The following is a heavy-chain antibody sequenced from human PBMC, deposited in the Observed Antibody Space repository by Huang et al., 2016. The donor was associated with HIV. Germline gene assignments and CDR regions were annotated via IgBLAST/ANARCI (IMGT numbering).Heavy chain of an antibody. CDR1: GFTFSDYS. CDR2: ISGSSTYI. CDR3: ARRYNWNYVAHGFDI. Sequence: EVQLVESGGGLVRPGGSLTLSCAASGFTFSDYSMSWVRQAPGKGLERVSHISGSSTYIYYVDSVKGRFAISRDNAKNLLVLQMNSLRAEDTALYYCARRYNWNYVAHGFDIWGQGTMVTVSS. V-gene: IGHV3-21*06. J-gene: IGHJ3*02. D-gene: IGHD1-7*01.